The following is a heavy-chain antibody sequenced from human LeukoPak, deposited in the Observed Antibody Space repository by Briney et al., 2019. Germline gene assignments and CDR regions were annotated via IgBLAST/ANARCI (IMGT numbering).Heavy chain of an antibody. V-gene: IGHV1-18*01. D-gene: IGHD2-2*01. CDR1: GYTFTSYG. Sequence: ASVKVSCKASGYTFTSYGISWVRQAPGQGLEWMGWISAYNGNTNYAQKLQGRVTMTTDTSTSTAYMELRSLRSDDTAVYYCARDGFKYQLLLPYDYWGQGTLVTVSS. CDR3: ARDGFKYQLLLPYDY. CDR2: ISAYNGNT. J-gene: IGHJ4*02.